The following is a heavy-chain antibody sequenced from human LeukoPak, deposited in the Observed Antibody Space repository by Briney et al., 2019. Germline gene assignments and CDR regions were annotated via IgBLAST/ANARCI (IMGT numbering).Heavy chain of an antibody. CDR1: GYTFTGYY. Sequence: ASVKVSCKASGYTFTGYYMHWVRQAPGQGLEWMGRINPNSGGTNYAQKFQGRVTMTRDTSISTAYMELSRLRSDDTAVYYCARVGITMVQGVNYNWFDPWGQGTLVTVSS. J-gene: IGHJ5*02. D-gene: IGHD3-10*01. CDR2: INPNSGGT. CDR3: ARVGITMVQGVNYNWFDP. V-gene: IGHV1-2*06.